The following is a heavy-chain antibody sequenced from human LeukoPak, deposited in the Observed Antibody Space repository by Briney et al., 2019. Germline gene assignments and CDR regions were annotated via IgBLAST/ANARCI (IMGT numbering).Heavy chain of an antibody. CDR3: ARHPDGSGSSDY. J-gene: IGHJ4*02. CDR2: IYPGDSDT. CDR1: YW. Sequence: YWIGWVRQMPGKGLEWMGIIYPGDSDTRYSPSFQGQVTTSADKSISTAYLQWSSLKASDTAMYYCARHPDGSGSSDYWGQGTLVTVSS. D-gene: IGHD3-10*01. V-gene: IGHV5-51*01.